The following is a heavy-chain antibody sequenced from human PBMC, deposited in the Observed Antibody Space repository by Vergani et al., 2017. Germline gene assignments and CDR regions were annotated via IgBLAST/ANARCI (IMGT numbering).Heavy chain of an antibody. J-gene: IGHJ5*02. D-gene: IGHD5-12*01. CDR1: GFTFSSYG. Sequence: QVQLVESGGGVVQPGRSLRLSCAASGFTFSSYGMHWVRQAPGKGRGWVGVIWYDGSNKYYADSVKGRFTISRDNSTNTLYLQMNSLRAEDTAVYYCASDGIVATITAWFDPGGQGTRVTVSS. CDR3: ASDGIVATITAWFDP. V-gene: IGHV3-33*01. CDR2: IWYDGSNK.